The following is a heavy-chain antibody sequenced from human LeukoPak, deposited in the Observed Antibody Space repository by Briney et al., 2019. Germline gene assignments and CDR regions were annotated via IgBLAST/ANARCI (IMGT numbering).Heavy chain of an antibody. CDR3: ARDGGSGSDDAFDI. CDR2: ISTSSTYI. CDR1: GFTFSSYA. V-gene: IGHV3-21*01. Sequence: GGSLKLSCAASGFTFSSYAMNWVRQAPGKGLEWVSSISTSSTYIYYVDSVKGRFTISRDNAKNSLYLQMNSLRAEDTAVYYCARDGGSGSDDAFDIWGQGTLVTVSS. J-gene: IGHJ3*02. D-gene: IGHD3-22*01.